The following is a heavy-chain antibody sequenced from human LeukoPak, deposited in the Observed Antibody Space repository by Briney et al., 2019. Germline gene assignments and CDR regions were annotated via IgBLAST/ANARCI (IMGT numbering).Heavy chain of an antibody. CDR3: ARDLPVAGAYHNFDY. V-gene: IGHV3-21*01. CDR1: GLPCSSGR. CDR2: IYSGSDYI. Sequence: GGSLRLSCAAAGLPCSSGRMTWVPHAPGNGLEWVSTIYSGSDYIYYADSVKGRFTISRDNAKNSLYLQMNSLRAEDTAVYYCARDLPVAGAYHNFDYWGQGTLVNVSS. D-gene: IGHD6-19*01. J-gene: IGHJ4*02.